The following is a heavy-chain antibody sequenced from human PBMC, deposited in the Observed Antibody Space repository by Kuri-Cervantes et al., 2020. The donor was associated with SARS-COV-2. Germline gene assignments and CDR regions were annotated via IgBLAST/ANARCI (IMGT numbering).Heavy chain of an antibody. J-gene: IGHJ4*02. CDR2: INWNGGST. CDR1: GFTFDDYG. V-gene: IGHV3-20*04. CDR3: ARGHDFWSTGDDY. D-gene: IGHD3-3*01. Sequence: GESLKISCAASGFTFDDYGMSWVRQAPGEGLEWVSGINWNGGSTGYADSVKGRFTISRDNAKNSLYLQMNSLRAEDTAVYYCARGHDFWSTGDDYWGQGTLVTVSS.